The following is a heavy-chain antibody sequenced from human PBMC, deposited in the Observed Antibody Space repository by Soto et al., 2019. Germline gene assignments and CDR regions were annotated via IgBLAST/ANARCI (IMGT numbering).Heavy chain of an antibody. CDR1: GYTFTSYY. D-gene: IGHD2-2*01. J-gene: IGHJ6*02. V-gene: IGHV1-46*01. Sequence: QVQLVQSGAEVKKPGASVKVSCKASGYTFTSYYMHWVRQAPGQGLEWMGIINPSGGSTSYAQKFQGRVTMTRDTSTSTVYMELSSLRSEDTAVYYCASPYCSSTSCSHYYYYGMDVWGQGTTVTVSS. CDR3: ASPYCSSTSCSHYYYYGMDV. CDR2: INPSGGST.